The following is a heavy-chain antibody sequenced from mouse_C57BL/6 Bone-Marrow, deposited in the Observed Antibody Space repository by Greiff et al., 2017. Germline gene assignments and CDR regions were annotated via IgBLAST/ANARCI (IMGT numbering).Heavy chain of an antibody. CDR2: ISSGGSYT. J-gene: IGHJ4*01. CDR1: GFTFSSYG. CDR3: ARRVYYGSVMDY. D-gene: IGHD1-1*01. Sequence: EVKLVESGGDLVKPGGSLKLSCAASGFTFSSYGMSWVRQTPDKRLEWVATISSGGSYTYYPDSVKGRFTISRDNAKNTLYLQMSSLKSEDTAMYYCARRVYYGSVMDYWGQGTSVTVSS. V-gene: IGHV5-6*02.